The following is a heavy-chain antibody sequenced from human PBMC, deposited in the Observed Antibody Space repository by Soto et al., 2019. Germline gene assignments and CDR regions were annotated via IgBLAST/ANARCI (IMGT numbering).Heavy chain of an antibody. D-gene: IGHD3-10*01. Sequence: SETLSLTCDVSGDTISTGGYTWAWIRQPPGKALEWIGHTYHSGNPYYNPSLKSRVIISVDRSKNQFSLKLSSVTAADTAVYYCARRRHPLGHGSGSYGYWGQGTLVTVSS. CDR1: GDTISTGGYT. J-gene: IGHJ4*02. CDR2: TYHSGNP. CDR3: ARRRHPLGHGSGSYGY. V-gene: IGHV4-30-2*01.